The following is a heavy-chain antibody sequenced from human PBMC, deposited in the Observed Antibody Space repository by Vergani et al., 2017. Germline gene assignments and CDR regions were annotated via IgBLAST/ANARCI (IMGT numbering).Heavy chain of an antibody. CDR2: IYLGDSDT. J-gene: IGHJ6*02. CDR1: GYSFTSYW. CDR3: TSAASGEGYDGSGSPTYYYYGMDV. V-gene: IGHV5-51*03. D-gene: IGHD3-10*01. Sequence: EVQLVQSGAEVKKPGESLKISCKGSGYSFTSYWIGWVRQMPGKGLEWMGIIYLGDSDTRYSPSLQGQVTISADKSISTAYLQWSSLKASDTAMYYCTSAASGEGYDGSGSPTYYYYGMDVGSEGTTVTVS.